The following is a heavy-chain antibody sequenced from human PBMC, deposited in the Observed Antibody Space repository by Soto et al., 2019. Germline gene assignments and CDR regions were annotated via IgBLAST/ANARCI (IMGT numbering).Heavy chain of an antibody. CDR1: GFTFSIFS. CDR3: AKLVRY. J-gene: IGHJ4*02. Sequence: GGSLRLSCAASGFTFSIFSMNWLRQAPGKRLEWVSYITSSSGTIYYADSVKGRFTISRDNAKSSLYLQMNSLRADDTAVYYCAKLVRYWGQGTLVTVSS. CDR2: ITSSSGTI. V-gene: IGHV3-48*01.